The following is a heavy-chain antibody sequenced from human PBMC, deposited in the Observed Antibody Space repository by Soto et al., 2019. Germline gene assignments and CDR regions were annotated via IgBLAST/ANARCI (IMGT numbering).Heavy chain of an antibody. V-gene: IGHV1-46*01. CDR2: INPSGGST. Sequence: ASVKVSCKASGYTFTSYYMHLVRQAPGQGLEWMGIINPSGGSTSYAQKFQGRVTMTRDTSTSTVYMELSSLGSEDTAVYYCASCGGDCYSPSDAFDIWGQGTMVTV. CDR1: GYTFTSYY. D-gene: IGHD2-21*02. CDR3: ASCGGDCYSPSDAFDI. J-gene: IGHJ3*02.